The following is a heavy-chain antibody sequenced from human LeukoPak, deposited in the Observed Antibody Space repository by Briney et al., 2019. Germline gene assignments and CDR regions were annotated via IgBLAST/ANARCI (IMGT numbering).Heavy chain of an antibody. D-gene: IGHD3-3*01. V-gene: IGHV4-34*01. CDR2: IHHSGST. CDR3: ARVPKYYDFWSGFTAKYMDV. J-gene: IGHJ6*03. Sequence: SETLSLTCAVYGGSFSGYYWSWIRQPPGKGLEWIGEIHHSGSTNYNPSLKSRVTISVDTSKNQFSLKLSSVTAADTAVYYCARVPKYYDFWSGFTAKYMDVWGKGTTVTVSS. CDR1: GGSFSGYY.